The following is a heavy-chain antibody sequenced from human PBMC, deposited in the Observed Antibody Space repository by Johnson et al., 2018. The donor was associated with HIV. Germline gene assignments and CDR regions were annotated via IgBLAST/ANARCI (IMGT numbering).Heavy chain of an antibody. CDR1: GFTFDDYG. CDR3: ARDRDYDFWSRDAFDI. J-gene: IGHJ3*02. D-gene: IGHD3-3*01. CDR2: INWNGGST. Sequence: VQLVESGGVVVQPGGSLRLSCAASGFTFDDYGMSWVRQAPGKGLEWVSGINWNGGSTGYADAVKGRFTISRDNAKNSLYLQMNSLRAEDTALYYCARDRDYDFWSRDAFDIWGQGTMVTVSS. V-gene: IGHV3-20*04.